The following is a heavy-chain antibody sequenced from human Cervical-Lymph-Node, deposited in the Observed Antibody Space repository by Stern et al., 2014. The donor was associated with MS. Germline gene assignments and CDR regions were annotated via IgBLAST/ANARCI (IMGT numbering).Heavy chain of an antibody. D-gene: IGHD3-10*01. V-gene: IGHV3-23*04. J-gene: IGHJ5*02. CDR3: AKDRDYYGSGNYPQGGWFDP. CDR2: ISGSGGTT. CDR1: GFTFNNYA. Sequence: EVQLVESGGGLVQPGGSLRLSCAASGFTFNNYAMTWVRQTPGKRLEWVSGISGSGGTTHYVDSVKGRFTISRDNSKNTLYLQMNSLRAEDTAVYYCAKDRDYYGSGNYPQGGWFDPWGQGTLVTVSS.